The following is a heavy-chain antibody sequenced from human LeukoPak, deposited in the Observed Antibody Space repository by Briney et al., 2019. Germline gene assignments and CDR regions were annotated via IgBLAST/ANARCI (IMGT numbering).Heavy chain of an antibody. Sequence: SENLSLTCTVSGYSISSGYYWGWIRQPPGKGLEWIGSIYHSGSTYYNPSLKSRVTISVDTSKNQFSLKLSSVTAADTAVYYCARVRIVGAMVFDYWGQGTLVTVSS. CDR1: GYSISSGYY. D-gene: IGHD1-26*01. CDR3: ARVRIVGAMVFDY. J-gene: IGHJ4*02. V-gene: IGHV4-38-2*02. CDR2: IYHSGST.